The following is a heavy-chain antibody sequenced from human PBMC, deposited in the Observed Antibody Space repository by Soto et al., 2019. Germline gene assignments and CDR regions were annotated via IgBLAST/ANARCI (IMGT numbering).Heavy chain of an antibody. CDR1: GFTFGYYA. D-gene: IGHD3-3*01. J-gene: IGHJ4*02. CDR2: IRSKAYGGTT. Sequence: GGSRRRSCTASGFTFGYYAMSGVRQAPGKGLEWVGFIRSKAYGGTTEYAASVKGRFTISRDDSKSIAYLQMNSLKTEDTAVYYCTRVGGFLEWLLYGYFDYWGQGTLVTVSS. V-gene: IGHV3-49*04. CDR3: TRVGGFLEWLLYGYFDY.